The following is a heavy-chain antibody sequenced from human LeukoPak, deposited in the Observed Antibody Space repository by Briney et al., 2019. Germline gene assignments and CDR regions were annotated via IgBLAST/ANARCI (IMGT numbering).Heavy chain of an antibody. CDR3: ARGYYGSGSLWGMDV. D-gene: IGHD3-10*01. V-gene: IGHV4-4*02. J-gene: IGHJ6*04. CDR2: IYHSGST. Sequence: PSGTLSLTCAVSGGSISSSNWWSWVRQPPGKGLEWIGEIYHSGSTNYNPSLKSRVTISVDKSKNQFSLKLSSVTAADTAVYYCARGYYGSGSLWGMDVWGKGTTVTVPS. CDR1: GGSISSSNW.